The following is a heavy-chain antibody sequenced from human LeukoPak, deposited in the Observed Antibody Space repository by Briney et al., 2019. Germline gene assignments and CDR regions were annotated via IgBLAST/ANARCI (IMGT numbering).Heavy chain of an antibody. J-gene: IGHJ4*02. CDR2: IYYSGST. CDR1: GGSISSGDYY. CDR3: ARQSARLFTYSGSFHFDY. D-gene: IGHD1-26*01. V-gene: IGHV4-30-4*01. Sequence: SQTLSLTCTVSGGSISSGDYYWSWIRQPPGKGLEWIGYIYYSGSTYYNPSLKSRVTISVDTSKNQFSLKLSSVTAADTAVYYCARQSARLFTYSGSFHFDYWGQGTLVTVSS.